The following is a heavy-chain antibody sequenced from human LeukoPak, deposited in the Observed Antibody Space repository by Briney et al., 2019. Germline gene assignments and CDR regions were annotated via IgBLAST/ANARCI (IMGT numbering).Heavy chain of an antibody. V-gene: IGHV3-9*01. D-gene: IGHD5-12*01. J-gene: IGHJ4*02. CDR1: GFTFDDYS. CDR3: AKDRTYSAYAALDY. CDR2: ISWYSGSG. Sequence: GGSLRLSCAASGFTFDDYSMHWVRQAPGKGLECVSGISWYSGSGGYADSVKGRFTISRDSAKNSLYLQMISLRTEDTALYYCAKDRTYSAYAALDYWGQGTLVTVSS.